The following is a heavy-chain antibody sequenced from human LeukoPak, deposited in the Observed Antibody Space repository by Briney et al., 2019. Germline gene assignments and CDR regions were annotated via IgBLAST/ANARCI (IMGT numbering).Heavy chain of an antibody. CDR1: GYTFTGYY. J-gene: IGHJ3*02. D-gene: IGHD3-10*01. V-gene: IGHV1-2*02. Sequence: ASVKVSCKASGYTFTGYYMHWVRQAPGQGLEWMGWINPNSGGTNYAQKFQGRVTMTEDTSTDTAYMELSSLRSEDTAVCYCVCSTADHPRGDAFDIWGQGTMVTVSS. CDR3: VCSTADHPRGDAFDI. CDR2: INPNSGGT.